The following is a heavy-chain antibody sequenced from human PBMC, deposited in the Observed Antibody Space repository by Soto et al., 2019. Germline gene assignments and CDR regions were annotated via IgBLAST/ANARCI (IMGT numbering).Heavy chain of an antibody. CDR2: IWYDGSNK. J-gene: IGHJ6*02. V-gene: IGHV3-33*01. D-gene: IGHD2-21*02. CDR3: ARGCIRAYCGGDCGSQGMDV. CDR1: GFTFSSYG. Sequence: GGSLRLSCAASGFTFSSYGMHWVRQAPGKGLEWAAVIWYDGSNKYYADSVKGRFTISRDNSKNTLYLQMNSLRAEDTAVYYCARGCIRAYCGGDCGSQGMDVWGQGTTVTVSS.